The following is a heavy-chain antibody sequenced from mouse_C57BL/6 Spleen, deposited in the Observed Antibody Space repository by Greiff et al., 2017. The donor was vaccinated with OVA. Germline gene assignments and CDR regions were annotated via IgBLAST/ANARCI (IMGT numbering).Heavy chain of an antibody. CDR3: AREGRLRPSWFAY. D-gene: IGHD3-2*02. CDR2: IYPGSGST. V-gene: IGHV1-55*01. J-gene: IGHJ3*01. CDR1: GYTFTSYW. Sequence: QVQLQQPGAELVKPGASVKMSCKASGYTFTSYWITWVKQRPGQGLEWIGDIYPGSGSTNYNEKFKSKATLTVDTSSSTAYMQLSSLTSEDSAVYYCAREGRLRPSWFAYWGQVTLVTVSA.